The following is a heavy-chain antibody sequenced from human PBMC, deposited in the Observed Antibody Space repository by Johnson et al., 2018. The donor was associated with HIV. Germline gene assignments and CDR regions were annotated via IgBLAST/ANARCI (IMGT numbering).Heavy chain of an antibody. CDR2: ASGSGGTT. J-gene: IGHJ3*02. CDR3: ARGDRSTCYMRGAFDI. V-gene: IGHV3-23*04. CDR1: GFTFSSYA. Sequence: VQLVESGGGLVQPGGSLRLSCAASGFTFSSYAVSWVRQAPGKGLEWVSGASGSGGTTYYADSVKGRFTISRDNSKNTLYLQMNSLRAEDTAAYSCARGDRSTCYMRGAFDIWGQGTMVTVSS. D-gene: IGHD2-15*01.